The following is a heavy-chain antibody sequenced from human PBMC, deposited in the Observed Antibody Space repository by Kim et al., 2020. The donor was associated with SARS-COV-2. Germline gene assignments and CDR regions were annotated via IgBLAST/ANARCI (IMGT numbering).Heavy chain of an antibody. CDR3: ARETRPYYYGSGLAGCDMDV. D-gene: IGHD3-10*01. CDR2: ISTYSGNT. CDR1: GYTFTNYG. V-gene: IGHV1-18*01. Sequence: ASVKVSCKASGYTFTNYGINWVRQAPGQGLEWMGWISTYSGNTDYAQKLQGRVTMTTDTSTSTAYMELRSLKSDDTAVYYCARETRPYYYGSGLAGCDMDVWGKGTTVTVSS. J-gene: IGHJ6*03.